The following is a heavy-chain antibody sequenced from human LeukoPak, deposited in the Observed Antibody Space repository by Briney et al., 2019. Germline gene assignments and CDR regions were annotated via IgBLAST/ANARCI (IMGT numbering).Heavy chain of an antibody. Sequence: PGRSLRLPWAASGFTFRSYAMHWVRQAPGKGLEWVAVISLDGREKYHADSVKGRFTISRDNAKKSLYLQMNSLRAEDTAVYYCASGVNYFDYWGQGTLVTVSS. CDR3: ASGVNYFDY. V-gene: IGHV3-30*04. CDR2: ISLDGREK. D-gene: IGHD3-3*01. CDR1: GFTFRSYA. J-gene: IGHJ4*02.